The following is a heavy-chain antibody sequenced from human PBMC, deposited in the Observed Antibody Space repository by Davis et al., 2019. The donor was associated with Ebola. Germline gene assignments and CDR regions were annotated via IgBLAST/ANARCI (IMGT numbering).Heavy chain of an antibody. Sequence: MPSETLSLTCAVYGGSFSGYHWTWIRQPPGKGLEWIGEINHSGSSNYNPSLKSRVTISVDTSKNQFSLKLTSVTAADTAVYYCARLGIAANYYFDYWGQGTLVTVSS. J-gene: IGHJ4*02. CDR2: INHSGSS. CDR1: GGSFSGYH. CDR3: ARLGIAANYYFDY. D-gene: IGHD6-13*01. V-gene: IGHV4-34*01.